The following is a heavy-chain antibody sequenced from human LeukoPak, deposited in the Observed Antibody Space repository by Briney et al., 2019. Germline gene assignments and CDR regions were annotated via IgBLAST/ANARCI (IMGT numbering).Heavy chain of an antibody. D-gene: IGHD6-13*01. CDR2: IYTSGST. J-gene: IGHJ5*02. Sequence: SETLSLTCTVSGGSISSYYWSWIRQPPGKGLEWIGRIYTSGSTNYNPSLKSRVTISVDTSKNQFSLKLSSVTAADTAVYYCARDWHSSSWYVWFDPWGQGTLVTVSS. V-gene: IGHV4-4*08. CDR3: ARDWHSSSWYVWFDP. CDR1: GGSISSYY.